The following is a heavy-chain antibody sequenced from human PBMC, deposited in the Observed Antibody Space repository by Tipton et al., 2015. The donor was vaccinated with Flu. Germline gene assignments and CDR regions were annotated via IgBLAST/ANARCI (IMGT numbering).Heavy chain of an antibody. D-gene: IGHD4-11*01. CDR2: IFHTGTM. V-gene: IGHV4-38-2*01. CDR3: ARRDFSNYVSEPKNWFDP. Sequence: TLSLTCAVSGDSIRGPYYWGWVRRPPGKGLEWIGNIFHTGTMYYNPSLKSRLTLSVDRSKNQFPLKLTSVTAADTAVYFCARRDFSNYVSEPKNWFDPWGPGVLVSVSS. J-gene: IGHJ5*02. CDR1: GDSIRGPYY.